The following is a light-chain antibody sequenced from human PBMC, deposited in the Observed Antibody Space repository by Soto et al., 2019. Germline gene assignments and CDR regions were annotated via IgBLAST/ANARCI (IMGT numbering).Light chain of an antibody. CDR1: QSVLYSSNNKNY. CDR2: WAS. V-gene: IGKV4-1*01. CDR3: QQYYSTPRT. Sequence: DIVMTQSPDSLAVSLGERATINCKSSQSVLYSSNNKNYLDWYQQKTGQPPKLLIFWASSRKSGVPDRFSGSGSGTDFTLTISSLQAEDVAVYYCQQYYSTPRTFGQGTKVEIK. J-gene: IGKJ1*01.